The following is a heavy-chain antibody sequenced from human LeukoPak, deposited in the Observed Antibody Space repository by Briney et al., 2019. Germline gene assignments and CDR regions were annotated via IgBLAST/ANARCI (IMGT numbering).Heavy chain of an antibody. V-gene: IGHV4-39*07. CDR1: GGSISSRSYH. D-gene: IGHD2-15*01. CDR3: ARENCSGGSCYSIYYYYYMDV. Sequence: SETLSLTCSVSGGSISSRSYHWGWIRQPPGKGLEWIGSISYSGSTYYNPSLKSRVTISVDTSKNQFSLKLSSVTAADTAVYYCARENCSGGSCYSIYYYYYMDVWGKGTTVTVSS. J-gene: IGHJ6*03. CDR2: ISYSGST.